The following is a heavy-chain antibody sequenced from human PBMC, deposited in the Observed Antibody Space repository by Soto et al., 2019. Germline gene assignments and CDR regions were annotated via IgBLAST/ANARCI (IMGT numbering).Heavy chain of an antibody. Sequence: EVQLVESGGGLVKPGGSLRLSCAASGFTFSSYSMNWVRQAPGKGLEWVSSISSSSSYIYYADSVKGRFTISRDNAKNSLYLQMNSLRAEDTAVYYCARVSGDSSGYSDYWGQGTLVTVSS. CDR3: ARVSGDSSGYSDY. CDR2: ISSSSSYI. V-gene: IGHV3-21*01. J-gene: IGHJ4*02. D-gene: IGHD3-22*01. CDR1: GFTFSSYS.